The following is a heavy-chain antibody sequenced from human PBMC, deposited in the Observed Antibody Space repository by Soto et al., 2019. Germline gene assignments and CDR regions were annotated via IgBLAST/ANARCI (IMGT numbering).Heavy chain of an antibody. D-gene: IGHD6-19*01. CDR3: ARPIAVAGLYYYYGMDV. V-gene: IGHV1-69*01. Sequence: QVQLVQSGAEVKKPGSSVKVSCKASGGTFSSYAISWVRQAPGQGLEWMGGIIPIFGTANYAQKLQGRVTITADESTSTAYRELSSLRSEDTAVYYCARPIAVAGLYYYYGMDVWGQGTTVTVSS. J-gene: IGHJ6*02. CDR1: GGTFSSYA. CDR2: IIPIFGTA.